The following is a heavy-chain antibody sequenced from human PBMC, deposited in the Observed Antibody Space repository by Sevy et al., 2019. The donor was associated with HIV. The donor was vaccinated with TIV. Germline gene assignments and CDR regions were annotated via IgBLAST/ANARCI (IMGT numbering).Heavy chain of an antibody. CDR1: GGTFSSYD. D-gene: IGHD2-21*01. CDR2: IIPMFGTS. V-gene: IGHV1-69*13. Sequence: ASVKVSCKASGGTFSSYDINWVRQAPGQELEWMGQIIPMFGTSSYAHTLQGRVTITADESTSTAYMDLSSLRSEDTAVYYCARGGGAVDHGMDVWGQGTTVTVSS. J-gene: IGHJ6*02. CDR3: ARGGGAVDHGMDV.